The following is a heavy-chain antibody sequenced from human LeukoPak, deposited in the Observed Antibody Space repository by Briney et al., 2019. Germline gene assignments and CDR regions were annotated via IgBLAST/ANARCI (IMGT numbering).Heavy chain of an antibody. CDR1: GYTFTSYG. V-gene: IGHV1-18*01. CDR2: ISAYNGNT. D-gene: IGHD3-22*01. J-gene: IGHJ5*02. CDR3: ARQRNYYDSSGYYYPWFDP. Sequence: ASVKVSCKASGYTFTSYGISWVRQAPGQGLEWMGWISAYNGNTNYAQKLQGRVTMTTDTSTSTAYMELRSLRSDDTAVCYCARQRNYYDSSGYYYPWFDPWGQGTLVTVPS.